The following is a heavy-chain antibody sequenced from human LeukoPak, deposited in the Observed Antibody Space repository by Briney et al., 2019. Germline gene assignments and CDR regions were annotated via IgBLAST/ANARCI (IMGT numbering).Heavy chain of an antibody. D-gene: IGHD5-12*01. J-gene: IGHJ4*02. Sequence: ASVKVSCKASGYTFTGYYMHWVRQAPGQGLEWMGRINPNSGGTNYAQKFQGRVTMTRDTSISTAFMDLSGLISDDTAVYHCARDIGYGDYGRDYWGQGTLVTVSS. CDR1: GYTFTGYY. CDR2: INPNSGGT. CDR3: ARDIGYGDYGRDY. V-gene: IGHV1-2*06.